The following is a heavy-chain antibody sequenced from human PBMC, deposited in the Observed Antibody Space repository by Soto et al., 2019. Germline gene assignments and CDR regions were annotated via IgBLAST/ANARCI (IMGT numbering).Heavy chain of an antibody. Sequence: GESLKISCKGSGYSFTSYWIGWVRQMPGKGLEWMGIIYPGDSDTRYSPSFQGQVTIPADKSISTAYLQWSSLKASDTAMYYCARIDCSGGSCYSGDYYYYGMDVWGQGTTVTVSS. CDR2: IYPGDSDT. CDR3: ARIDCSGGSCYSGDYYYYGMDV. J-gene: IGHJ6*02. CDR1: GYSFTSYW. D-gene: IGHD2-15*01. V-gene: IGHV5-51*01.